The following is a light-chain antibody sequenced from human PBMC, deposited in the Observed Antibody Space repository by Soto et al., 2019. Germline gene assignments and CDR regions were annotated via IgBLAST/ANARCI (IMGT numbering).Light chain of an antibody. V-gene: IGKV3-20*01. CDR2: GAS. J-gene: IGKJ4*01. CDR1: QNVSSSY. Sequence: VLTQSPGTLSLSPGERATLSCRASQNVSSSYLAWYKQKPGQAPRLLIYGASGRATGIPDRFSGSGSGPDFTLTISRLEPEDFAVYYCQQYGSTSLTFGGGTKVEIK. CDR3: QQYGSTSLT.